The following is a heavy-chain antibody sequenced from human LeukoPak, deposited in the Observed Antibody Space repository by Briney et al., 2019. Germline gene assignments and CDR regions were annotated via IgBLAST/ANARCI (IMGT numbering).Heavy chain of an antibody. D-gene: IGHD3-3*01. J-gene: IGHJ4*02. CDR1: GFTFSSYE. CDR2: ISSSGSTI. V-gene: IGHV3-48*03. Sequence: PGGSLRLSCAASGFTFSSYEMNWVRQAPGKGLEWVSYISSSGSTIYYADSVKGRFTISRDNARNSLYLQMNSLRAEDTAVYYCAREPRRWSGYFDYWGQGTLVTVSS. CDR3: AREPRRWSGYFDY.